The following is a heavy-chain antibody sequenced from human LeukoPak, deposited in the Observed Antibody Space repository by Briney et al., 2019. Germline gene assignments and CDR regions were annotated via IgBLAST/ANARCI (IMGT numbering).Heavy chain of an antibody. J-gene: IGHJ4*02. Sequence: GASVKVSCKASGGTFNRYAISWVRQAPGQGLEWMGGIIPMFGTGNYAQKFQGRVTITTDESTSTAYMELSSLRSKDTAVYYCARIEGMASTMGDWGQGTLVTVSS. D-gene: IGHD5/OR15-5a*01. CDR3: ARIEGMASTMGD. CDR2: IIPMFGTG. V-gene: IGHV1-69*05. CDR1: GGTFNRYA.